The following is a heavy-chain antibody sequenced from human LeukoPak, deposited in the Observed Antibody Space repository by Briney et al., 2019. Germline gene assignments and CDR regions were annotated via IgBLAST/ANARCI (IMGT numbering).Heavy chain of an antibody. J-gene: IGHJ5*02. CDR1: GYSFTSYW. D-gene: IGHD1-14*01. V-gene: IGHV5-51*01. CDR2: IYPGDSDT. Sequence: GESLKISCKGSGYSFTSYWIGWVRQMPGKGLEWMGIIYPGDSDTRYSPSFQGQVTISADKSISTAYLQWSSLKASDTAIYYCARQNSGRFGTGKNCFDPWGQGTLVTVS. CDR3: ARQNSGRFGTGKNCFDP.